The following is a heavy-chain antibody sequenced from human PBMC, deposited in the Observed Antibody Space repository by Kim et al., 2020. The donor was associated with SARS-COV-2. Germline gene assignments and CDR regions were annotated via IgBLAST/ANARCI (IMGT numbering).Heavy chain of an antibody. D-gene: IGHD3-9*01. J-gene: IGHJ6*03. Sequence: SETLSLTCTVSGVSISSYYWCWIRQPPGKGLEWSGYIYYSGSTNYNPSLKSRVTISVDTSKNQFSLNLSSVTAADTAVYYCARVIVLRYFDWQYYYYYMDVWGKGTTVTVSS. CDR2: IYYSGST. CDR1: GVSISSYY. V-gene: IGHV4-59*01. CDR3: ARVIVLRYFDWQYYYYYMDV.